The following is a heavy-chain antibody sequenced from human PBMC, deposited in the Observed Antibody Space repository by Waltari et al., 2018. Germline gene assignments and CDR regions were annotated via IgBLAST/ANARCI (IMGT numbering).Heavy chain of an antibody. D-gene: IGHD3-22*01. Sequence: QVQLVQTGAEVKRPGASVKVSCKASGYSFTTNSIHWVRQAPGQGLGWMGWINTGDGRTKLSQSFQGRVIITRDTIANTAYMELSSLRSEDTAIYDCARSRADVIDVDDGMDVWGQGTTVTVAS. J-gene: IGHJ6*02. CDR1: GYSFTTNS. CDR3: ARSRADVIDVDDGMDV. V-gene: IGHV1-3*04. CDR2: INTGDGRT.